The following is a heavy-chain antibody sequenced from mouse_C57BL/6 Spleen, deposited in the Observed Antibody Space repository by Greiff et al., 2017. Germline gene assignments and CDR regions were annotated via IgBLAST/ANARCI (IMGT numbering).Heavy chain of an antibody. Sequence: VQLQQPGAELVMPGASVKLSCKASGYTFTSYWMHWVKQRPGQGLEWIGEIDPSDSYTNYTQKFKGKSTLTVDKSSSTAYMQLSSLTSEDSAVYDGAREGTTDAHWYVDVWDTGTTVTVSS. D-gene: IGHD2-14*01. V-gene: IGHV1-69*01. J-gene: IGHJ1*03. CDR2: IDPSDSYT. CDR3: AREGTTDAHWYVDV. CDR1: GYTFTSYW.